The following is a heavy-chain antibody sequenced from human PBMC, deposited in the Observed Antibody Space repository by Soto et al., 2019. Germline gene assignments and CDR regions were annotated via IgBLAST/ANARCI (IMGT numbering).Heavy chain of an antibody. CDR3: ARGQWLQQDYYFDY. D-gene: IGHD5-12*01. CDR2: IWYDGSNK. Sequence: GGSLRLSCAASGFTFSSDGMHWVRQAPGKGLEWVAVIWYDGSNKYYADSVKGRFTISRDNSKNTLYLQMNSLRAEDTAVYYCARGQWLQQDYYFDYWGQGTLVTVSS. J-gene: IGHJ4*02. V-gene: IGHV3-33*08. CDR1: GFTFSSDG.